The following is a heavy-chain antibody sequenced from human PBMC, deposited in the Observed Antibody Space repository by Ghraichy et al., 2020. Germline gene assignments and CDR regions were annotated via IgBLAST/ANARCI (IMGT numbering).Heavy chain of an antibody. CDR1: GLTFSHAW. D-gene: IGHD6-13*01. CDR2: INSTPDGGTA. Sequence: GESLNISCAVSGLTFSHAWMSWVRQAPGKGLEWVGRINSTPDGGTADYAAPVKGRFTISRDDSENTVYLQMNSLDTEDTGIYYCTHIGAAGEPRVFHFHSWGQGTLVTVSS. CDR3: THIGAAGEPRVFHFHS. V-gene: IGHV3-15*01. J-gene: IGHJ4*02.